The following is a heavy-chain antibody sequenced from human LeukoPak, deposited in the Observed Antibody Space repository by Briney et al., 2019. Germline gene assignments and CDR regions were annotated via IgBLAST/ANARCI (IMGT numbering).Heavy chain of an antibody. D-gene: IGHD2-21*02. CDR2: INHSGST. V-gene: IGHV4-34*01. Sequence: SETLSLTCTVSGGSISSYYWSWIRQPPGKGLEWIGEINHSGSTNYNPSLKSRVTISVDTSKNQFSLKLSSVTAADTAVYYCARRSHIVVVTATRSRRCDAFDIWGQGTMVTVSS. CDR1: GGSISSYY. J-gene: IGHJ3*02. CDR3: ARRSHIVVVTATRSRRCDAFDI.